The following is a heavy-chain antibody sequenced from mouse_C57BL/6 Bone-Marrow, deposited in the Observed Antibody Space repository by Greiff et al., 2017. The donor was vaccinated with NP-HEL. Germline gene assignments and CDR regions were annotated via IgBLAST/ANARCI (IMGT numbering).Heavy chain of an antibody. CDR3: ARDYGSFYYYAMDY. J-gene: IGHJ4*01. CDR2: IDPEDGET. V-gene: IGHV14-2*01. D-gene: IGHD1-1*01. Sequence: EVQLQQSGAELVKPGVSVKLSCTASGFNIKDYYMHWVKQRTEQGLEWIGRIDPEDGETKYAPTFQGQATITADTSSNPAYLQLSSLTSEDTAVYYCARDYGSFYYYAMDYWGQGTSVTVSS. CDR1: GFNIKDYY.